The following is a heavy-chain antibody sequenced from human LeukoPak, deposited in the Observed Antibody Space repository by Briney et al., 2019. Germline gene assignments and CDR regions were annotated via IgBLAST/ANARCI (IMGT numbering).Heavy chain of an antibody. CDR2: IIPILGIA. CDR3: ARVAVAGPTGWFDS. D-gene: IGHD6-19*01. J-gene: IGHJ5*01. Sequence: WATVKVSCKASGGTFSSYAISWVRQAPGQGLEWMGRIIPILGIANYAQKFQGRVTITADKSTSTAYMELSSLRNEDTAFYYCARVAVAGPTGWFDSWGQGTLVTVSS. CDR1: GGTFSSYA. V-gene: IGHV1-69*04.